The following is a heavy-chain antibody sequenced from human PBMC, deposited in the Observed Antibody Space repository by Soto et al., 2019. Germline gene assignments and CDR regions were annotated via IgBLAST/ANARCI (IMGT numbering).Heavy chain of an antibody. D-gene: IGHD1-1*01. Sequence: PSETLSLTCAVYGGSFSGYYWSWIRQTPGKGLEWIGEINHSGSTNYNPSLKSRVTISVDTSKNQFSLKLSSVTAADTAVYYCARILQHYYYMDVWGKGTTVTVSS. CDR3: ARILQHYYYMDV. CDR2: INHSGST. J-gene: IGHJ6*03. V-gene: IGHV4-34*01. CDR1: GGSFSGYY.